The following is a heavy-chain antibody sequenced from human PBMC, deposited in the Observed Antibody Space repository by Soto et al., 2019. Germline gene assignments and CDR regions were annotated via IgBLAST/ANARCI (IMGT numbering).Heavy chain of an antibody. CDR3: ARDHGGSTWFVGVYYFFGMDV. J-gene: IGHJ6*02. CDR2: ISSSGDAI. V-gene: IGHV3-48*02. D-gene: IGHD6-13*01. Sequence: EVQLVESGGDLVQPGGSLRLSCAASGFIFSDYTMTWVRQAPGRGLEFVSHISSSGDAIFYAESVKGRFTVSRDNAKYSLYLQINILRDDDTAVYFCARDHGGSTWFVGVYYFFGMDVWGQGTAVTVSS. CDR1: GFIFSDYT.